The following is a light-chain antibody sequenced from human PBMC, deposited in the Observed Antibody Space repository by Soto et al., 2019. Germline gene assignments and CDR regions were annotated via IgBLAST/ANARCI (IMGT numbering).Light chain of an antibody. CDR2: GNN. CDR1: RSSIGAGYV. V-gene: IGLV1-40*01. Sequence: QSVLTQPHSVSGAPGQRVIISCTGSRSSIGAGYVVHWYRRLPGTAPKLLIYGNNNRPSGVPDRFSGSKSGTSASLAIAGLQAEDEADYSCQSYDSSLSIWVFGGGTAVTVL. CDR3: QSYDSSLSIWV. J-gene: IGLJ3*02.